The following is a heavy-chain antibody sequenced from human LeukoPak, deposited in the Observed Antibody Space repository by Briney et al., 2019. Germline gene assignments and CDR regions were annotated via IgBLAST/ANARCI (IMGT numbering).Heavy chain of an antibody. CDR2: ISAYNGNT. D-gene: IGHD6-13*01. Sequence: GASVKVSCKASGYTFTGYYMHWVRQAPGQGLEWMGWISAYNGNTNYAQKLQGRVTMTTDTSTSTAYMELRSLRSDDAAVYYCARGGEASSSWHLYYYGMDVWGQGTTVTVSS. V-gene: IGHV1-18*04. J-gene: IGHJ6*02. CDR1: GYTFTGYY. CDR3: ARGGEASSSWHLYYYGMDV.